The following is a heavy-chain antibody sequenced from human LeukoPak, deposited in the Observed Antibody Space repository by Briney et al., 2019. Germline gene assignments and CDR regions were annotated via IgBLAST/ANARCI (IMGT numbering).Heavy chain of an antibody. D-gene: IGHD3-3*01. CDR1: GGSISSGGSY. CDR2: IYYSGST. Sequence: SETLSLTCTVSGGSISSGGSYWSWIRQHPGKGLEWIGYIYYSGSTYYNPSLKSRVPISVEPSKNQFSLKLSSVTAAYTAVYYCASDIAGFWSGYYTGWGQGTLVTVSS. J-gene: IGHJ4*02. V-gene: IGHV4-31*03. CDR3: ASDIAGFWSGYYTG.